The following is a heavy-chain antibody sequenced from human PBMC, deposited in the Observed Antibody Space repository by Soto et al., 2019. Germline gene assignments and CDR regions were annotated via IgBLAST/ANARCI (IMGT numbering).Heavy chain of an antibody. V-gene: IGHV4-30-2*01. D-gene: IGHD6-19*01. CDR2: IYHSGST. J-gene: IGHJ4*02. CDR3: ASAGGLGAVAADY. Sequence: QLQLQESGSGLVKPSQTLSLTCAVSGGSISSGGYSWSWIRQPPGKGLEWIGYIYHSGSTYYNPSLKSRVTISVDRSKNQSSLKLSSVTAADTAMYYCASAGGLGAVAADYWGQGTLVTVSS. CDR1: GGSISSGGYS.